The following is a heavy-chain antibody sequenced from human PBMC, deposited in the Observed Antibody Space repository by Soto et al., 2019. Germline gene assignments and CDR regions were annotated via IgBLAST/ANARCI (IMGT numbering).Heavy chain of an antibody. CDR2: IIPIFGTA. J-gene: IGHJ5*02. CDR3: ARKVVDTPNGRGWFDP. D-gene: IGHD5-18*01. Sequence: QVQLVQSGAEVKKPGSSVKVSCKASGGTFSSYAISWVRQAPGQGLEWMGGIIPIFGTANYAQKFQGRVTITADESTSKAYMELSSLRSEDTAVYYCARKVVDTPNGRGWFDPWGQGTLVTVSS. CDR1: GGTFSSYA. V-gene: IGHV1-69*01.